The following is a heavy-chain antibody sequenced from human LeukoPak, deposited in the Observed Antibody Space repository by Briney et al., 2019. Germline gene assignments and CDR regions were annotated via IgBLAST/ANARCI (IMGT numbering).Heavy chain of an antibody. CDR1: GGSFSGYY. D-gene: IGHD3-22*01. CDR2: INHSGST. Sequence: SETLSLTCAVYGGSFSGYYWSWIRQPPGKGLEWIGEINHSGSTNYNPSLKSRVIISVDTSKNQFSLKLSSVTAADTAVYYCARGAYDSSGYYFDYWGQGTLVTVSS. V-gene: IGHV4-34*01. J-gene: IGHJ4*02. CDR3: ARGAYDSSGYYFDY.